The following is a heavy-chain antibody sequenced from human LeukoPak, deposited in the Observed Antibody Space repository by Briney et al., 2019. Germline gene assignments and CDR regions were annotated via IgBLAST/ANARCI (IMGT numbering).Heavy chain of an antibody. CDR1: GFTFSSYS. CDR3: ARDRSEGGSGWYGGAY. D-gene: IGHD6-19*01. CDR2: ISSSSSYI. J-gene: IGHJ4*02. Sequence: GGSLRLSCAASGFTFSSYSMNWVRQAPGKGLEWVSSISSSSSYIYYADSVKGRFTISRDNAKNSLYLQMNSLRAEDTAVYYCARDRSEGGSGWYGGAYWGQGTLVTVSS. V-gene: IGHV3-21*01.